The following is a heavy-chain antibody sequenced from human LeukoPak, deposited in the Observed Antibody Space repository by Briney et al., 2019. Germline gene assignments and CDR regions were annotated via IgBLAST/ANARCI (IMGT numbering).Heavy chain of an antibody. CDR1: GFTFDDYG. CDR2: INWNGGST. CDR3: ARAISSGPRYYYYYYMDV. V-gene: IGHV3-20*04. Sequence: GGSLRLSCAASGFTFDDYGMSWVRQAPGKGLEWVSGINWNGGSTGYADSVKGRFTISRDNAKNSLYLQMNSLRAEDTAVYYCARAISSGPRYYYYYYMDVWGKGTTVTVSS. J-gene: IGHJ6*03. D-gene: IGHD3-22*01.